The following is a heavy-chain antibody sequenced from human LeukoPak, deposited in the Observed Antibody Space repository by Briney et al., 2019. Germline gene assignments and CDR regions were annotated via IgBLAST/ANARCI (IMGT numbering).Heavy chain of an antibody. CDR3: AHNGGVAVAGSFDN. CDR2: VTASGAGT. J-gene: IGHJ4*02. D-gene: IGHD6-19*01. V-gene: IGHV3-23*01. Sequence: PGGSLRLSCAASGFTFDSYAMTWVRQAPGKGLEWVSTVTASGAGTYFADSVKGRFTISRDNSENTLYLQLNSLRAEDTAIYYCAHNGGVAVAGSFDNWGQGTLVTVSS. CDR1: GFTFDSYA.